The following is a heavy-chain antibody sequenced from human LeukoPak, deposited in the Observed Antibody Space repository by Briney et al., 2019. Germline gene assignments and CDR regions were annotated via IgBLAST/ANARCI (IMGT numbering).Heavy chain of an antibody. V-gene: IGHV3-23*01. CDR3: AREEYSSRFRWFDP. Sequence: GGSLRLSCAASGFTFSSYAMSWVRQAPGKGLEWVSVISGSGGSTYYTDSVKGRFTMSRDNAKNSLYLQMNSLRAEDTAVYYCAREEYSSRFRWFDPWGQGTLVTVSS. CDR2: ISGSGGST. D-gene: IGHD6-13*01. J-gene: IGHJ5*02. CDR1: GFTFSSYA.